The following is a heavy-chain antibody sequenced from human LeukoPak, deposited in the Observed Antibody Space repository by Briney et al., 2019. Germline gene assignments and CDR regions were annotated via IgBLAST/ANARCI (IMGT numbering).Heavy chain of an antibody. CDR3: ARDQLRGYSSSWYGHYYYYYMDV. CDR1: GFTFDDYG. D-gene: IGHD6-13*01. CDR2: INWNGGST. Sequence: GGSLGLSCAASGFTFDDYGMSWVRQAPGKGLEWVSGINWNGGSTGYADSVKGRFTISRDNAKNSLYLQMNSLRAEDTALYYCARDQLRGYSSSWYGHYYYYYMDVWGKGTTVTVSS. V-gene: IGHV3-20*04. J-gene: IGHJ6*03.